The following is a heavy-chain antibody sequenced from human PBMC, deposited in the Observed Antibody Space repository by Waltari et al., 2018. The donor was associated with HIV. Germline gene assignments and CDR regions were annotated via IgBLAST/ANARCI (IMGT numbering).Heavy chain of an antibody. J-gene: IGHJ6*02. CDR2: ITPILRWQ. V-gene: IGHV1-69*04. D-gene: IGHD3-10*01. Sequence: QVQLVQSGTEVKKPGSSVKVSCKTSGGTFITYAISWVRQAPGKGLEWMGKITPILRWQNYAQKFHGRITITADKSTRTACMGLTSLRSDDTAVYYCARGGGVSFPSAMDVWGQGTTITVSS. CDR1: GGTFITYA. CDR3: ARGGGVSFPSAMDV.